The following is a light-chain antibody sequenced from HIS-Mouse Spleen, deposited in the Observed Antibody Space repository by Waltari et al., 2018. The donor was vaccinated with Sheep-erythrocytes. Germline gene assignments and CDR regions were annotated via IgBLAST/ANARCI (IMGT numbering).Light chain of an antibody. V-gene: IGLV2-11*01. CDR1: SSDVGGYNY. Sequence: QSALTQPRSVSGSPGQSVTISCTGTSSDVGGYNYVSWYQQHPGKAPKLMIYDDSKRPSRVPDRFSGSKSGNPASLTISGLQAEYEADYYCCSYAGSYNHVFATGTKVTVL. CDR2: DDS. CDR3: CSYAGSYNHV. J-gene: IGLJ1*01.